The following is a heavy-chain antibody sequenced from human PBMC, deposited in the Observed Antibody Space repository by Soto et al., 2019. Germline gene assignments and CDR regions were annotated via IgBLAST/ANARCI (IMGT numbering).Heavy chain of an antibody. D-gene: IGHD2-15*01. Sequence: GGSLRLSCAASGLTFSSYWMHWVRQAPGKGLVWVSRINSDGSSTSYADSVKGRFTISRDNAKNTLYLQMNSLRAEDTAFYYCVRSSLVVAAATLDDYWGQGTLVTVSS. CDR3: VRSSLVVAAATLDDY. CDR1: GLTFSSYW. V-gene: IGHV3-74*01. CDR2: INSDGSST. J-gene: IGHJ4*02.